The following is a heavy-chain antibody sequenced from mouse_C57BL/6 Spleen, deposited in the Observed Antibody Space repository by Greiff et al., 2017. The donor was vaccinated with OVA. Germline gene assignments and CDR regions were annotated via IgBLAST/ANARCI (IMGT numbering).Heavy chain of an antibody. CDR3: ARSGGNYAWYFDV. Sequence: QVQLKESGAELVKPGASVKMSCKASGYTFTSYWITWVKQRPGQGLEWIGDIYPGSGSTNYNEKFKSKATLTVDTSSSTAYMQLSSLTSEDSAVYYCARSGGNYAWYFDVWGTGTTVTVSS. CDR2: IYPGSGST. J-gene: IGHJ1*03. D-gene: IGHD2-1*01. V-gene: IGHV1-55*01. CDR1: GYTFTSYW.